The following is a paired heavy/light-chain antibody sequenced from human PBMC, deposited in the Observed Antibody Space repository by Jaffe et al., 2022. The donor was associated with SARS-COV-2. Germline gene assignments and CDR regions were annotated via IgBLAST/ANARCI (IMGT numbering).Light chain of an antibody. CDR1: QGIRNN. J-gene: IGKJ5*01. CDR3: QQYNTWPVT. Sequence: EIVMTQSPATLFVSPGERAALSCRAGQGIRNNLGWYQQKPGQAPRLLIQGASTRATGVPARFSGSGSGTEFTLTISSLKSEDAAIYYCQQYNTWPVTFGQGTRLEIK. V-gene: IGKV3-15*01. CDR2: GAS.
Heavy chain of an antibody. V-gene: IGHV1-18*01. CDR2: VSTYNNDR. D-gene: IGHD6-13*01. J-gene: IGHJ6*03. CDR3: ARSRQQLRQFYYYMDV. Sequence: QEQLVQSGAEVKKPGASVTVSCKASGYTFSSDGISWVRQAPGQGLEWMGWVSTYNNDRNYAQRFQNRVTMTRDTSTSTAYMELRSLRSDDTAVYYCARSRQQLRQFYYYMDVWGKGTTVTVSS. CDR1: GYTFSSDG.